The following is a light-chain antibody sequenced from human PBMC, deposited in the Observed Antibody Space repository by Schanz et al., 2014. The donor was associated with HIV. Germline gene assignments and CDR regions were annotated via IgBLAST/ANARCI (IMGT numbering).Light chain of an antibody. V-gene: IGLV2-14*03. Sequence: QSALTQPASVSGSPGQSITMSCSGSSRDIGFYEYVSWYQQHPGKVPKLLIYDVSHRPSGVSNRFSGSKSGTTASLTIAGLQAEDEADYYCQSFDSSLRASVFGGGTKVTVL. CDR3: QSFDSSLRASV. CDR1: SRDIGFYEY. CDR2: DVS. J-gene: IGLJ3*02.